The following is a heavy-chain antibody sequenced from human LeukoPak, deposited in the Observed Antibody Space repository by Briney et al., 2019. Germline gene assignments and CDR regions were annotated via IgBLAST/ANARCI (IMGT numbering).Heavy chain of an antibody. CDR1: GYTFTSYD. CDR2: MNPNSGNT. J-gene: IGHJ6*03. D-gene: IGHD3-16*01. Sequence: ASVKVSCKASGYTFTSYDINWVRQATGQGLEWMGWMNPNSGNTGYAQKFQGRVTMTRNTSISTAYMELSSLRSEDTAVYYCARVIWGPVDYYYMDVRGKGTTVTVSS. CDR3: ARVIWGPVDYYYMDV. V-gene: IGHV1-8*01.